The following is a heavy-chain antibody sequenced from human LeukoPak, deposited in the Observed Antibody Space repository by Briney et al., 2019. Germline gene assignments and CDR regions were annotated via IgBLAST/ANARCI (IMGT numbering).Heavy chain of an antibody. CDR1: GFTFSRYS. V-gene: IGHV3-21*01. J-gene: IGHJ4*02. D-gene: IGHD3-22*01. Sequence: QAGGSLRLSCAASGFTFSRYSMNWVRQAPGKGLEWVSSISGSSIYKYYADSVKGRFTISRDNAKNSLYLQMNSLRAEDTAVYYCARDFYDSSGYYYDYWGQGTLVTVSS. CDR3: ARDFYDSSGYYYDY. CDR2: ISGSSIYK.